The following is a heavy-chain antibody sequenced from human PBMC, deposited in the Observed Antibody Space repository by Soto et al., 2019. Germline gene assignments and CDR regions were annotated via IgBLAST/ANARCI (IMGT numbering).Heavy chain of an antibody. V-gene: IGHV3-30*18. J-gene: IGHJ4*02. CDR2: ISYDGSNK. Sequence: QVQLVESGGGVVQPGRSLRLSCAASGFTFSSYGMHWVRQAPGKGLEWVAVISYDGSNKYYADSVKGRFTISRDNSKNTLYLQMNSLRAEDTAVYYCAKVGFSVGATDDFFDYWGQGTLVTVSS. D-gene: IGHD1-26*01. CDR1: GFTFSSYG. CDR3: AKVGFSVGATDDFFDY.